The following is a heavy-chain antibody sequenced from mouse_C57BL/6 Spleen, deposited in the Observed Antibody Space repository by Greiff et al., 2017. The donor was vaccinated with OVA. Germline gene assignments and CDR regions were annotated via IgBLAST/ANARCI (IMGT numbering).Heavy chain of an antibody. J-gene: IGHJ2*01. D-gene: IGHD4-1*01. V-gene: IGHV1-61*01. CDR2: IYPSDSET. CDR3: ARVGPPGY. CDR1: GYTFTSYW. Sequence: VHLQQPGAELVRPGSSVKLSCKASGYTFTSYWMDWVKQRPGQGLEWIGNIYPSDSETHYNQKFKDKATLTVDKSSSTAYMQLSSLTSEDSAVYYCARVGPPGYWGQGTTLTVSS.